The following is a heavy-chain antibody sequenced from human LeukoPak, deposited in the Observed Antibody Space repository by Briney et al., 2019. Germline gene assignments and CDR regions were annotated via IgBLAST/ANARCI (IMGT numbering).Heavy chain of an antibody. CDR3: ATGRSPRYYDY. J-gene: IGHJ4*02. CDR2: IFYTGNT. CDR1: GVSIYTYY. D-gene: IGHD1-26*01. V-gene: IGHV4-59*01. Sequence: SETLSLTCTVSGVSIYTYYWNWIRQPPGKGLEYIGHIFYTGNTNYNPSLKSRVTISLDTSKNQFSLKVSSVTAADTAVYYCATGRSPRYYDYWGRGILVAVSS.